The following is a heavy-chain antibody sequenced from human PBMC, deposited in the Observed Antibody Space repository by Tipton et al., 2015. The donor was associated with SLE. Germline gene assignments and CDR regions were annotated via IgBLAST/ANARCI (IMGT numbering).Heavy chain of an antibody. V-gene: IGHV3-13*01. Sequence: SLRLSCAASGFTFSSYDMHWVRQATGKGLEWVSAIGTAGDTYYPGSAKGRFTISRENAKNSLYLQMNSLRAGDTAVYYCARALYDSSGYSGAFDIWGQGTMVTVSS. J-gene: IGHJ3*02. D-gene: IGHD3-22*01. CDR3: ARALYDSSGYSGAFDI. CDR1: GFTFSSYD. CDR2: IGTAGDT.